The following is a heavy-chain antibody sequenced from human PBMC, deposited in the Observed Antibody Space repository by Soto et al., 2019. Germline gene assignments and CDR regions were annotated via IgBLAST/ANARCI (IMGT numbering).Heavy chain of an antibody. Sequence: LSLTCTVSGGSISSGDYYWSWIRQPPGKGLEWIGYIYYSGSTYYNPSLKSRVTISVDTSKNQFSLKLSSVTAADTAVYYCARIIVTTARGALGLFDYWGQGTLVTVSS. CDR3: ARIIVTTARGALGLFDY. CDR1: GGSISSGDYY. CDR2: IYYSGST. V-gene: IGHV4-30-4*01. J-gene: IGHJ4*02. D-gene: IGHD4-17*01.